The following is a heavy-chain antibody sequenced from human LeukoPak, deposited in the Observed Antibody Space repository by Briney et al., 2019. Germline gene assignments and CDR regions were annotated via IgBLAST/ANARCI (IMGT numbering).Heavy chain of an antibody. CDR1: GFTFSNAW. V-gene: IGHV3-15*01. CDR2: IKSKTDGGTT. J-gene: IGHJ4*02. Sequence: GGSLRLSCAASGFTFSNAWMSWVRQAPGKGLEWVGRIKSKTDGGTTDYAAPVKGRFTISRDDSKNTLYLQMNSLKTEDTAVYYCTTDLLWFGESIVDYWGQGTLVTVSS. D-gene: IGHD3-10*01. CDR3: TTDLLWFGESIVDY.